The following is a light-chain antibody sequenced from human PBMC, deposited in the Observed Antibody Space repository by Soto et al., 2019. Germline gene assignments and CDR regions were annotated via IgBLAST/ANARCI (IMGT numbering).Light chain of an antibody. J-gene: IGKJ1*01. Sequence: AIQLTQSPSSLSASVGDRVTITCRASQGISSNLAWYQQKPGKAPKVLINAASTLQSGVPSRFSGSGSGTHFTLTINSLQAEDSATYFCLQDYTYPWTFGQGTKVDIK. V-gene: IGKV1-6*01. CDR3: LQDYTYPWT. CDR2: AAS. CDR1: QGISSN.